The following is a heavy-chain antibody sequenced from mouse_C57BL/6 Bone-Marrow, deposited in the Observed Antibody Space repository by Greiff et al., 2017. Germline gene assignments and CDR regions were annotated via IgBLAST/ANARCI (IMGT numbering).Heavy chain of an antibody. Sequence: QVQLQQSGSELRSPGSSVKLSCKDFDSEVFPIAYMSWVRQKPGHGFEWIGGILPSIGRTIYGEKFEDKATLDADTLSNTAYLELNSLTSEDSAIYYCARPTTVVRYWYFDVWGTGTTVTVSS. CDR3: ARPTTVVRYWYFDV. CDR1: DSEVFPIAY. J-gene: IGHJ1*03. D-gene: IGHD1-1*01. CDR2: ILPSIGRT. V-gene: IGHV15-2*01.